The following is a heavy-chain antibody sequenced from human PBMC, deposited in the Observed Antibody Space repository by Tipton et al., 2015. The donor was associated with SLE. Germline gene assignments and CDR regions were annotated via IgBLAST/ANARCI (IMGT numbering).Heavy chain of an antibody. CDR2: INPNSGGT. D-gene: IGHD3-10*01. J-gene: IGHJ4*02. CDR3: ARDRITTVRGVPLAY. CDR1: GGTFSRYG. V-gene: IGHV1-2*06. Sequence: QLVQSGAEVKRPGSSVTVSCKASGGTFSRYGIIWVRQAPGQGLEWMGRINPNSGGTNYAQKFQGRVTMTRDTSISTAYMELSRLTSDDTAVYYCARDRITTVRGVPLAYWGQGTLVTVSS.